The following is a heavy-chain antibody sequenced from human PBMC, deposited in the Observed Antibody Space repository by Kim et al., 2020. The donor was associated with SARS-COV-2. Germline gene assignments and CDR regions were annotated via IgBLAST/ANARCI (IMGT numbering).Heavy chain of an antibody. Sequence: AKNAQGRVTSPANESTSTAYMELSSLRAEDTAVYYCARVVADNGPPNFDYWGQGTLVTVSS. J-gene: IGHJ4*02. D-gene: IGHD2-8*01. V-gene: IGHV1-69*01. CDR3: ARVVADNGPPNFDY.